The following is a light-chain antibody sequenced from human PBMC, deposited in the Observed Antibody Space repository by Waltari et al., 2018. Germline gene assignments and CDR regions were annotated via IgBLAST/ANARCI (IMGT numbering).Light chain of an antibody. J-gene: IGLJ2*01. V-gene: IGLV1-40*01. CDR1: GSNIGAGYD. Sequence: QSLLTQPPSVSGAPGQRVTISCTGSGSNIGAGYDVPWYQQLPGKAPKLLIYGTSTRPLGVPDRYFGAQSGTSASLAITGLQAEDEADYYCQSYDTSLSVVFGGGTKLTVL. CDR3: QSYDTSLSVV. CDR2: GTS.